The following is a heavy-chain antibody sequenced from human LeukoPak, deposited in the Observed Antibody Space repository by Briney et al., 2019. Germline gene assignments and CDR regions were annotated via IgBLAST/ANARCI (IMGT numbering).Heavy chain of an antibody. D-gene: IGHD6-19*01. CDR2: IFGSGGSA. V-gene: IGHV3-23*01. CDR1: GFAFSSYA. J-gene: IGHJ4*02. CDR3: GKTTTGYSSGRNPAWPVDS. Sequence: HPGGSLRLSCTASGFAFSSYAMYWVRQAPGKGLEWVSGIFGSGGSAHYADSVKGRFTISRDNSQNTVYLQMNSLRAEDTAVYYCGKTTTGYSSGRNPAWPVDSWGQGTLVTVSS.